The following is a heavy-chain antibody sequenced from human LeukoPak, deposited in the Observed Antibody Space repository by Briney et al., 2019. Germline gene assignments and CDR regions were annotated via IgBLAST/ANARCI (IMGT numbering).Heavy chain of an antibody. D-gene: IGHD3-10*02. V-gene: IGHV3-48*04. CDR3: ARVTAVHFDY. CDR1: GFTFSSYS. J-gene: IGHJ4*02. Sequence: GSLRLSCAASGFTFSSYSMNWVRQAPGKGLEWVSYISTTSNTIYYADSVKGRFTISRDNAKNSLYLQMNSLRAEDTAVYYCARVTAVHFDYWGQGTLVTVSS. CDR2: ISTTSNTI.